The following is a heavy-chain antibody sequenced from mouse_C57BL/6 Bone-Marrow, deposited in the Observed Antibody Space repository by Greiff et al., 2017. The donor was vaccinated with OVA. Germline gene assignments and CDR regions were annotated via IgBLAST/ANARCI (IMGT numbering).Heavy chain of an antibody. V-gene: IGHV8-8*01. Sequence: QVTLKESGPGILQPSQTLSLTCSFSGFSLSTFGMGVGWICQPSGKGLEWLAHIWWDDDKYYNPALKSRLTISKDTSKNQVFLKIANVDTADTATYHCARIARYYGLYAMDYWGQGTSDTVSS. J-gene: IGHJ4*01. CDR2: IWWDDDK. D-gene: IGHD1-1*01. CDR3: ARIARYYGLYAMDY. CDR1: GFSLSTFGMG.